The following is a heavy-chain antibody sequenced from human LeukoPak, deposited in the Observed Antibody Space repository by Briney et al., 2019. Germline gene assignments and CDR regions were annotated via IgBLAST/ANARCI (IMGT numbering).Heavy chain of an antibody. D-gene: IGHD6-19*01. J-gene: IGHJ6*02. CDR1: GGSISSSNW. Sequence: SETLSLTCAVSGGSISSSNWWSWVRQPPGKGLEWIGQIYHSGSTNYNPSLKSRVTISVDKSKNQFSLKLSSVTAADTAVYYCARCVAVAGVRRLGDYYYGMDVWGQGTTVTVSS. V-gene: IGHV4-4*02. CDR2: IYHSGST. CDR3: ARCVAVAGVRRLGDYYYGMDV.